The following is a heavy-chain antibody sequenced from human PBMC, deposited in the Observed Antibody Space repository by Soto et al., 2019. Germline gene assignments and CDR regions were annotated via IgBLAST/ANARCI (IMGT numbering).Heavy chain of an antibody. CDR3: AKAISHPQSAYDYIWGSYRSAAFDI. Sequence: GGSLRLSCAASGFTFDDYAMHWVRQAPGKGLEWVSGISWNSGSIGYADSVKGRFTISRDNAKNSLYLQMNSLRAEDTALYYCAKAISHPQSAYDYIWGSYRSAAFDIWGQGTMVTVSS. V-gene: IGHV3-9*01. CDR1: GFTFDDYA. J-gene: IGHJ3*02. D-gene: IGHD3-16*02. CDR2: ISWNSGSI.